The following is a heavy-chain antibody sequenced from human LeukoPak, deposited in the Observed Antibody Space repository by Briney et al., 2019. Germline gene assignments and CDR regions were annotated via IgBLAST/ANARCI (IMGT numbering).Heavy chain of an antibody. CDR1: GYTFTSYD. D-gene: IGHD6-19*01. Sequence: ASVKVSCKASGYTFTSYDINWVRQATGQGLERMGWMNPNSGNTGYAQKFQGRVTMTRNTSISTAYMELSSLRSEDTAVYYCATPVRQWLNPFDYWGQGTLVTVSS. CDR3: ATPVRQWLNPFDY. CDR2: MNPNSGNT. V-gene: IGHV1-8*01. J-gene: IGHJ4*02.